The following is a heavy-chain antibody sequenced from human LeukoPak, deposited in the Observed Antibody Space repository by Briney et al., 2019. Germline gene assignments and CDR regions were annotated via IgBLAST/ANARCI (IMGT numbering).Heavy chain of an antibody. CDR1: GGSISNYY. CDR3: AGGYNYSYYYYMDV. J-gene: IGHJ6*03. Sequence: PSETLSLTCTVSGGSISNYYWNWIRQPPGKGLEWIGYIYYTGSTNYNPSLKSRVTMSVDTSKNQFSLKLSSVTAADTAVYYCAGGYNYSYYYYMDVWGKGTTVTVSS. V-gene: IGHV4-59*01. CDR2: IYYTGST. D-gene: IGHD1-1*01.